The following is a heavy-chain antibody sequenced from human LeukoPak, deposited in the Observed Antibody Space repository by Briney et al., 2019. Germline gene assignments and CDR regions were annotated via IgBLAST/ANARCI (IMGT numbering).Heavy chain of an antibody. J-gene: IGHJ4*02. Sequence: GASLRLSCAASGFTFNNYAMNWVRQVPGKGLEWVSVITSSGSTYYSDSVTGRFTISRDNSKNTLYLQMNSLRAEDTAIYYCAKDLYGDYDFDCWGRGTLVTVSS. D-gene: IGHD4-17*01. V-gene: IGHV3-23*01. CDR1: GFTFNNYA. CDR2: ITSSGST. CDR3: AKDLYGDYDFDC.